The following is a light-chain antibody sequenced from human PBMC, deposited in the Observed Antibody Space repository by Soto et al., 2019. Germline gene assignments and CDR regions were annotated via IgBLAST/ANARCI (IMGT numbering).Light chain of an antibody. CDR3: SSYTSSSTYV. CDR2: EVS. J-gene: IGLJ1*01. Sequence: QSALTQPASVSGSTGQSITISCTGTSSDVGGYNYVSWYQQHPGKAPKLMIYEVSNRPSGVSNRVSGSKSGNTASLTISGLQAEDEADYYCSSYTSSSTYVFGTGTKLTVL. V-gene: IGLV2-14*01. CDR1: SSDVGGYNY.